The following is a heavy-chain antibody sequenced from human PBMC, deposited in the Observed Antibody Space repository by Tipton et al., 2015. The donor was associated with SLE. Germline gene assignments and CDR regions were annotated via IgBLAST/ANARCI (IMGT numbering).Heavy chain of an antibody. D-gene: IGHD2-15*01. J-gene: IGHJ6*02. CDR3: ARPIVVVVAARTRTHGMDV. V-gene: IGHV3-48*03. CDR1: GFTFSIFA. CDR2: MSSSGSTI. Sequence: GSLRLSCAASGFTFSIFAMHWVRQAPGKGLEWVSYMSSSGSTIYYADSVKGRFTISRDNAKNSLYLQMNSLRAEDSAVYYCARPIVVVVAARTRTHGMDVWGQGTTVTVSS.